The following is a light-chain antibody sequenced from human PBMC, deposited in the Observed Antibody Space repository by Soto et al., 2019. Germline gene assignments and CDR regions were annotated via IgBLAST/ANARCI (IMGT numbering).Light chain of an antibody. CDR2: GAS. CDR3: QQYGSSPQIT. V-gene: IGKV3-20*01. CDR1: QAVGGTY. Sequence: EIVVTQSPGTLSLSPGERASLSSRASQAVGGTYLAWYQHKPGQAPRLLIYGASNRAAGIPDRFGGSGSGTDFTLTISRLEPEDFAVYYCQQYGSSPQITFGQGTRLEIK. J-gene: IGKJ5*01.